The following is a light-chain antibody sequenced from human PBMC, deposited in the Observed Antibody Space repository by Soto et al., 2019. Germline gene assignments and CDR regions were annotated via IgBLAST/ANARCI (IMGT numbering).Light chain of an antibody. Sequence: SAPTQPASVSVSPGQSVTIYCTETSNDVGDYNCDSWYQQHPGKAPKLMISDVSNRPSGVSNRFSGSKSGNMASLTIFGLQAEDDADYYCSSYTSSSTYVFGTGTKVTVL. V-gene: IGLV2-14*01. J-gene: IGLJ1*01. CDR2: DVS. CDR1: SNDVGDYNC. CDR3: SSYTSSSTYV.